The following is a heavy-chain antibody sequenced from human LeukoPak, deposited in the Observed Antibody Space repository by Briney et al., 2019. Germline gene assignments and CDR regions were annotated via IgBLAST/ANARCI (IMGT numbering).Heavy chain of an antibody. CDR3: ASGNLYFDY. J-gene: IGHJ4*02. CDR2: IKQDGSEK. V-gene: IGHV3-7*01. CDR1: GFTFSSYW. Sequence: GGSLRLSCTTSGFTFSSYWMSWVRQAPGKGLEWVANIKQDGSEKYYVDSVKGRFTISRDNAKKSLYVQMNSLRAEDTAVYYCASGNLYFDYWGQGTLVTVSS.